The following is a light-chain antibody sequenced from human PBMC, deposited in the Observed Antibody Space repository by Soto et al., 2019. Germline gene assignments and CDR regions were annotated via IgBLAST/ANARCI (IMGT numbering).Light chain of an antibody. Sequence: EIVLTQSPGTLSLSPGERATLSCRASQSVSSNYLAWYQQKPGQAPRLLFYGASSRATSIPDRFGGSGSGTHFTPTISRLEPEDFAVYYCQQYGSSPLTFGGGTKAEIK. CDR3: QQYGSSPLT. J-gene: IGKJ4*01. V-gene: IGKV3-20*01. CDR1: QSVSSNY. CDR2: GAS.